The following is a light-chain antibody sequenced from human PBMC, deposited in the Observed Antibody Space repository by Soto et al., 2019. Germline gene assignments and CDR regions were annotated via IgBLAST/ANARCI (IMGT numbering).Light chain of an antibody. CDR2: DAS. J-gene: IGKJ1*01. V-gene: IGKV3-20*01. CDR3: QQYGGSPRT. Sequence: EIVLTQSPGALSLSPGERATLSCRASQSVSSSSLAWYQQKRGQAPRLLIHDASSRATGIPDRFSGSGSGTDFTLTISRLEPEDFAVYYCQQYGGSPRTFGQGTTGDIK. CDR1: QSVSSSS.